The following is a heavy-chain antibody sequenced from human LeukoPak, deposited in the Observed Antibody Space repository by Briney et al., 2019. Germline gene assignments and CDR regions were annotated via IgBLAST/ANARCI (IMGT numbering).Heavy chain of an antibody. V-gene: IGHV4-34*01. CDR1: GGSFSGYY. D-gene: IGHD6-13*01. J-gene: IGHJ6*03. CDR2: INHSGST. Sequence: NPSETLSLTCAVYGGSFSGYYWSWIRQPPGKGLEWIGEINHSGSTNYNPSLKSRVTISVDTSKNQFSLKLSSVTAADTAVYYCARSYSSSWGSYYYYYMDVWGKGTTVTISS. CDR3: ARSYSSSWGSYYYYYMDV.